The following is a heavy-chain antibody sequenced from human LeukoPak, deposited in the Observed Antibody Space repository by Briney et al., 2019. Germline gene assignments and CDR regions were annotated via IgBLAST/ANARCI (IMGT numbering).Heavy chain of an antibody. CDR1: GYSFTSYW. CDR2: IFPGDSDT. V-gene: IGHV5-51*01. D-gene: IGHD3-10*01. Sequence: GESLKISCKGSGYSFTSYWIGWVRQMPGKGLEWMGFIFPGDSDTRYSPSFQGQVIMSADKSTSTAYLQWSSLKASDSAMYYCARLRTGEPYEYFQHWGQGTLVTVSS. CDR3: ARLRTGEPYEYFQH. J-gene: IGHJ1*01.